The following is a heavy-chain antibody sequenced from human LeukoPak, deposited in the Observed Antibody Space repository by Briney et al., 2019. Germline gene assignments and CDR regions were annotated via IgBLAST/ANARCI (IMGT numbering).Heavy chain of an antibody. J-gene: IGHJ4*02. CDR1: GGSFSGYY. D-gene: IGHD5-18*01. CDR3: ARLAMGSSRVDY. CDR2: INHSGSA. Sequence: SETLSLTCAVSGGSFSGYYWSWIRQPPGKGLEWIGEINHSGSANYNPSLKSRVTISVDMAKNQFSLKLSSVTAADTAVYYCARLAMGSSRVDYWGQGTLVTVSS. V-gene: IGHV4-34*01.